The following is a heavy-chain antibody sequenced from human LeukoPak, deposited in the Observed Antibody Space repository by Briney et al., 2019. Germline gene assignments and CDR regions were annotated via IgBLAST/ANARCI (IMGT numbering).Heavy chain of an antibody. CDR3: ARRPLRIVVPAANFDY. Sequence: SETLSLTCSVSGASISSSTYYWGWIRQPPGKGLEWIGNIYYTGSSKDIWSLKSRVTISVDTSKNQFSLKLSSVTAADTAVYYCARRPLRIVVPAANFDYWGQGTLVTVSS. V-gene: IGHV4-39*07. CDR1: GASISSSTYY. CDR2: IYYTGSS. D-gene: IGHD2-2*01. J-gene: IGHJ4*02.